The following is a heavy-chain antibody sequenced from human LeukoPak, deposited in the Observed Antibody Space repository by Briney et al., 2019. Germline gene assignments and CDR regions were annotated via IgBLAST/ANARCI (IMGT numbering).Heavy chain of an antibody. CDR1: GFTFSSYW. Sequence: PGGSLRLSCVASGFTFSSYWMTWVRQAPGKGLEWVANIKTDGSQIYYVDSVKGRFTISRDNAKNSLYLQMDSLRAEDTAVYYCARVRWLSAAGTEGNFDYWGQGTLGTVSS. D-gene: IGHD6-13*01. V-gene: IGHV3-7*01. CDR2: IKTDGSQI. CDR3: ARVRWLSAAGTEGNFDY. J-gene: IGHJ4*02.